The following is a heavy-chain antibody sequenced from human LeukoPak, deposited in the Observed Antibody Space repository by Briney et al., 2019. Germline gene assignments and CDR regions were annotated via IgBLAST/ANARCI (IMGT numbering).Heavy chain of an antibody. CDR1: GVTFSNYW. J-gene: IGHJ4*02. D-gene: IGHD3-22*01. Sequence: GGSLRLPCAASGVTFSNYWIHWVRQAPGKVLTWVSRIDNAGSITTYADSVKGRFTISRDNAENTLYLQMNSLRVEDTAVYYCVRSAFHAGSGNYYDYWGQGTLVTVSS. V-gene: IGHV3-74*03. CDR3: VRSAFHAGSGNYYDY. CDR2: IDNAGSIT.